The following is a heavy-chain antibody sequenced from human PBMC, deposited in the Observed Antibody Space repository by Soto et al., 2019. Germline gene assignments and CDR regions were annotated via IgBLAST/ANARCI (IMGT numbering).Heavy chain of an antibody. CDR2: ILPIMGSV. D-gene: IGHD1-26*01. V-gene: IGHV1-69*01. J-gene: IGHJ4*02. Sequence: QVHLVQSGSEVKKPGSSVTVSCKASGGTFNTYTFSWVRQAPGQGLEWMGSILPIMGSVNYAHDFRGRLSITADPSTNTAYMELTSLTSHDTAIYYCARIPRYPYPTSDPLDNWGQGTLVTVSS. CDR1: GGTFNTYT. CDR3: ARIPRYPYPTSDPLDN.